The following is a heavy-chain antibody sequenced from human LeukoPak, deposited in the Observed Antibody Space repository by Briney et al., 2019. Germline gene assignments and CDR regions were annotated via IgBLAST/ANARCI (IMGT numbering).Heavy chain of an antibody. V-gene: IGHV1-69*13. D-gene: IGHD6-19*01. J-gene: IGHJ4*02. CDR3: AREGVVAGYYFDY. CDR2: IIPIFGTA. Sequence: SVRVSCKASGGTFSSYAISWVRQAPGQGLEWMGGIIPIFGTANYAQKFQGRVTITADESTSTAYMELSSLRSEDTAVYYCAREGVVAGYYFDYWGQGTLVTVSS. CDR1: GGTFSSYA.